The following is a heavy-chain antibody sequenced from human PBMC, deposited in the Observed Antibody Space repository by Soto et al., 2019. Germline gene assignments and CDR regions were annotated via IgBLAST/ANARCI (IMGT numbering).Heavy chain of an antibody. Sequence: EVQLLESGGGLVQPGGSLRLSCAASGFTFSSYAMSWVSQAPGKGLEWVSAISGSGGSTYYADSVKGRFTISRDNSKNTLYLQMNSLRAEDTAVYYCAKIYDFWSGGNWFDPWGQGTLVTVSS. D-gene: IGHD3-3*01. CDR3: AKIYDFWSGGNWFDP. CDR2: ISGSGGST. CDR1: GFTFSSYA. V-gene: IGHV3-23*01. J-gene: IGHJ5*02.